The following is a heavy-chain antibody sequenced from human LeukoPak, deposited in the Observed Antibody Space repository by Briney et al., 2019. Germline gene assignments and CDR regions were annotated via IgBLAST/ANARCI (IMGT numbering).Heavy chain of an antibody. CDR1: GYSFTSYA. V-gene: IGHV7-4-1*02. D-gene: IGHD3-22*01. J-gene: IGHJ4*02. Sequence: ASVKVSCEATGYSFTSYAMNWVRQAPGQGLEWMGWINTNTGNPTYAQGFTGRFVFSLDTSVSTAYLQISSLKAEDTAVYYCVRVGSWLYNDYWGQGTLVTVSS. CDR2: INTNTGNP. CDR3: VRVGSWLYNDY.